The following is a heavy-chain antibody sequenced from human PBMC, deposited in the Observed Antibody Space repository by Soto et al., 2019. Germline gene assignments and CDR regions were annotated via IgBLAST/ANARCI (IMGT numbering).Heavy chain of an antibody. CDR1: GFTFSSYA. J-gene: IGHJ4*02. CDR2: ISYDGSNK. CDR3: ARDPKPSYDSSGYWGFDY. V-gene: IGHV3-30-3*01. D-gene: IGHD3-22*01. Sequence: GGSLRLSCAASGFTFSSYAMHWVRQAPGKGLEWVAVISYDGSNKYYADSVKGRFTISRDNPKNTLYLQMNSLRAEDTAVYYCARDPKPSYDSSGYWGFDYWGQGTLVTVSS.